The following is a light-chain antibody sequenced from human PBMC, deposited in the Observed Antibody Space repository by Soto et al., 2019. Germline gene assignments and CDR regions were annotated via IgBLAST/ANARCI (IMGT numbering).Light chain of an antibody. V-gene: IGKV3-20*01. J-gene: IGKJ1*01. CDR3: QQYGSSPTWT. CDR2: GAS. CDR1: QSVSSY. Sequence: EIVLTQSPGTLSLSPGERATLSCRASQSVSSYLAWYQQKPGQAPRLLIYGASTRATGIPDRFSGSGSGTDFTLTISSLEFGDSAVYYCQQYGSSPTWTFGQGTKVDSK.